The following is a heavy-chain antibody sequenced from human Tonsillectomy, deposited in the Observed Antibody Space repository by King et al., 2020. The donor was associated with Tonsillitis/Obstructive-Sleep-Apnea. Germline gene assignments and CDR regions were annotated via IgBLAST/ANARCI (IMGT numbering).Heavy chain of an antibody. J-gene: IGHJ6*02. Sequence: EVQLVESGGGLVQPGGSLRLSCVTSGFTFSSCEMNWVRQAPGKGLEWVSYISRSDNTIHDADSVKGRFTISRDNAKNSVFLQMNSLRVEDTAVYYCARRVPYYGMDVWGQGTTVTVSS. D-gene: IGHD4/OR15-4a*01. V-gene: IGHV3-48*03. CDR3: ARRVPYYGMDV. CDR2: ISRSDNTI. CDR1: GFTFSSCE.